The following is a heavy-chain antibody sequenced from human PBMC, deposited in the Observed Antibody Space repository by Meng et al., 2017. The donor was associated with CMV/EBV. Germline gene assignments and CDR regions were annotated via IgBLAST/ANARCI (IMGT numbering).Heavy chain of an antibody. V-gene: IGHV3-21*01. CDR1: GFTFSSYS. J-gene: IGHJ4*02. CDR3: AREGYDFWSGVFDY. D-gene: IGHD3-3*01. CDR2: ISSSSSYI. Sequence: GESLKISCAASGFTFSSYSMNWVRRAPGKGLEWVSSISSSSSYIYYADSVKGRFTISRDNAKNSLYLQMNSLRAEDTAVYYCAREGYDFWSGVFDYWGQGTLVTVSS.